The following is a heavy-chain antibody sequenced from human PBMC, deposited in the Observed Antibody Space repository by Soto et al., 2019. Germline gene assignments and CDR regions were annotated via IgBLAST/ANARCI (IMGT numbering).Heavy chain of an antibody. D-gene: IGHD1-26*01. V-gene: IGHV2-70*01. Sequence: SGPTLVNPTQTLTLTCTFSGFSLSTSGMCVSWIRQPPGKALEWLALIDWDDDKYYSTSLKTRLTISKDTSKNQVVLTMTNMDPVDTATYYCARISDVYSGSYGYYYYGMDVWGQGTTGTVSS. J-gene: IGHJ6*02. CDR1: GFSLSTSGMC. CDR2: IDWDDDK. CDR3: ARISDVYSGSYGYYYYGMDV.